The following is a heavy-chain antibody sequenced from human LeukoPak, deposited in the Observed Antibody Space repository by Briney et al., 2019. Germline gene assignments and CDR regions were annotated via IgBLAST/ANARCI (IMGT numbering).Heavy chain of an antibody. J-gene: IGHJ4*02. CDR1: GFTFSSYS. D-gene: IGHD1-26*01. CDR3: ARSPKYSGSLFDY. Sequence: GGSLRLSCAASGFTFSSYSMNWVRQAPGKGLEWVSSISSSSSYIYYADSVKGRFTISRDNAKNSLYLQMNSLRAEDTAVYYCARSPKYSGSLFDYWGQGTLVTVPS. CDR2: ISSSSSYI. V-gene: IGHV3-21*01.